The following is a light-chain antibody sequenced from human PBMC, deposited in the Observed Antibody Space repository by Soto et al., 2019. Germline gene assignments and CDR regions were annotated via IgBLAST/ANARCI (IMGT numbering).Light chain of an antibody. CDR2: RAS. CDR1: QNIYYN. Sequence: ILMTQSPATVSVSPGESATLSCRASQNIYYNVAWYQQRPGQAPRLLIYRASTRATGVPARFSGSGSGTEFTLTISSLQPEDFTVYSCLQYHNLWAFGQGTNVEI. V-gene: IGKV3-15*01. CDR3: LQYHNLWA. J-gene: IGKJ1*01.